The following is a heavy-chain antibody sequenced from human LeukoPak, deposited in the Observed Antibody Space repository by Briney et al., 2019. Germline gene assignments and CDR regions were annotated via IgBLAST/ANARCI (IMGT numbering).Heavy chain of an antibody. J-gene: IGHJ4*02. Sequence: GRSLRLSYAASGFTLSSYGTHWVRQAPGKGLEGVAVISYDGSNKYYAGAVKGRFTISRDNSKNTLYLQMNSLRAEDTAVYYCAKDRVFGGKSVWYFDYWGQGTLVTVSS. V-gene: IGHV3-30*18. D-gene: IGHD4-23*01. CDR3: AKDRVFGGKSVWYFDY. CDR1: GFTLSSYG. CDR2: ISYDGSNK.